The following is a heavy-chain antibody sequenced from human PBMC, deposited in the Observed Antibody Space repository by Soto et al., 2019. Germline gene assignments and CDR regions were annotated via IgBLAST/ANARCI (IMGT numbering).Heavy chain of an antibody. V-gene: IGHV4-34*01. Sequence: SETLSLTCAVYGGSCRGYYWGWLRQPPGRGLEWIGEINHSGSTNYNPSLKSRVTISVDTSKNQFSLKLSSVTAADTAVYYCARGYRNDFWSGYYTRYYYGMDVWGQGTTV. J-gene: IGHJ6*02. CDR1: GGSCRGYY. CDR3: ARGYRNDFWSGYYTRYYYGMDV. D-gene: IGHD3-3*01. CDR2: INHSGST.